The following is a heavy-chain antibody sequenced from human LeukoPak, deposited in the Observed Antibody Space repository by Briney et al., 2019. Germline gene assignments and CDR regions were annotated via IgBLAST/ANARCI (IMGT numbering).Heavy chain of an antibody. CDR2: ISSSSSYI. J-gene: IGHJ4*02. CDR1: GFTFSSYC. D-gene: IGHD1-26*01. V-gene: IGHV3-21*01. Sequence: GGSLRLSCAASGFTFSSYCMNWVRQAPGKGLEWVSFISSSSSYIYYADSVKGRFTISRDNAKNSLYLQMNSLRAEDTAVYYCARARRIVGVGYFDYWGQGTLVTVSS. CDR3: ARARRIVGVGYFDY.